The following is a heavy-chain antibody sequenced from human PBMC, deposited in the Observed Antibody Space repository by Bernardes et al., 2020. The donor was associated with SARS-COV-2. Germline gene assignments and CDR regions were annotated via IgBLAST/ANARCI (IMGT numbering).Heavy chain of an antibody. D-gene: IGHD3-16*01. J-gene: IGHJ4*02. CDR1: VGAVCGYY. CDR2: IDNRGNT. V-gene: IGHV4-59*02. Sequence: SETLSLTCTVSVGAVCGYYLSWIRQAPAMRLEWIGYIDNRGNTKFNPSLKSRVTISVDTSKNQFSLKVTSVTAADTAMYDCARHGAGEDLSYYDYWGRGTLVTVYS. CDR3: ARHGAGEDLSYYDY.